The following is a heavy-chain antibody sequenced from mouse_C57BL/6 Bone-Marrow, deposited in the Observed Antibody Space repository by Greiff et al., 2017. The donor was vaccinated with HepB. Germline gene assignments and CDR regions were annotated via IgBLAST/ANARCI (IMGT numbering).Heavy chain of an antibody. J-gene: IGHJ3*01. CDR3: ARHEGLRRSPWFAY. V-gene: IGHV5-15*01. CDR2: ISNLAYSI. Sequence: EVKLMESGGGLVQPGGSLKLSCAASGFTFSDYGMAWVRQAPRKGPEWVAFISNLAYSIYYADTVTGRFTISRENAKNTLYLEMSSLRSEDTAMYYCARHEGLRRSPWFAYWGQGTLVTVSA. CDR1: GFTFSDYG. D-gene: IGHD2-4*01.